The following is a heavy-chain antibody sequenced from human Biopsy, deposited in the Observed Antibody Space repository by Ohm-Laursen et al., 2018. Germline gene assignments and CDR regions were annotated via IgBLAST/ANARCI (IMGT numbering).Heavy chain of an antibody. V-gene: IGHV1-2*02. Sequence: GASVKVSPTTSRYTSTGDTIQWGRQAPQQRLGWIWGIDPKYGETKIAQKFQGRVTMTRDTSTSTTYMDLSSLRSDDTAVYYCAKDLLEWLEPSWGQGTLVSVSS. J-gene: IGHJ4*02. D-gene: IGHD3-3*01. CDR3: AKDLLEWLEPS. CDR1: RYTSTGDT. CDR2: IDPKYGET.